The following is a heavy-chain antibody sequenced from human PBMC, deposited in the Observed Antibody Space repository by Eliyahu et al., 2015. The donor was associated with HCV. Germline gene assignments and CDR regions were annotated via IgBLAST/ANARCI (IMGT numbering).Heavy chain of an antibody. CDR3: AREMATNRGGFDL. D-gene: IGHD5-24*01. CDR1: GGSFRGYY. Sequence: QVQLQQWGAGLLKPSETLSLPCAVYGGSFRGYYWSWIRQPPGKRLEWIGEIDHRGSTNYNPSLKSRVTISVDTSKNQFSLRLSSVTAADTAVYYCAREMATNRGGFDLWGRGTLVTVSS. CDR2: IDHRGST. V-gene: IGHV4-34*01. J-gene: IGHJ2*01.